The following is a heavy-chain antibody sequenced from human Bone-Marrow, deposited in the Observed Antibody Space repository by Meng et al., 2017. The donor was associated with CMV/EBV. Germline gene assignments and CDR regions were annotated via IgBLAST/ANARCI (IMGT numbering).Heavy chain of an antibody. CDR2: IYYRGST. J-gene: IGHJ4*02. CDR3: AIYSSGGDCCSLDY. D-gene: IGHD2-21*01. Sequence: SETLSLTCTVSGGSISSYYWSWIRQPPGKGLEWIGYIYYRGSTNYNPSLKSRVTISVDTSKNQFSLKLSSVTAADTAVYYCAIYSSGGDCCSLDYWGQGTLVTVYS. V-gene: IGHV4-59*12. CDR1: GGSISSYY.